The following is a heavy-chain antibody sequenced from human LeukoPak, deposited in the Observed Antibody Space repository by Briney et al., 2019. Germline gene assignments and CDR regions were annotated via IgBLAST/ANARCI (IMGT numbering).Heavy chain of an antibody. CDR3: ARDKSLAFDF. D-gene: IGHD3-16*02. Sequence: SQTLSLTCAISGXSVSSRNIAWNWIRQSPSRGLEWLGRIYYTSKWNYDYVISIKGRITINPGTSKKQFSLQLNSVTPEDTAILYWARDKSLAFDFWGQGTVVTVSS. V-gene: IGHV6-1*01. CDR2: IYYTSKWNY. CDR1: GXSVSSRNIA. J-gene: IGHJ3*01.